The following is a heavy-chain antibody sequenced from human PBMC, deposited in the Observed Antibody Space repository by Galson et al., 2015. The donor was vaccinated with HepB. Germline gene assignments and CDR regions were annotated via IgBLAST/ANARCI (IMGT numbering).Heavy chain of an antibody. D-gene: IGHD3-3*01. Sequence: SETLSLTCAVYGGSFSGYYWSWIRQPPGKGLEWIGEINHSGSTNYNPSLKSRVTISVDTSKNQFSLKLSSVTAADTAVYYCASLRSYYDFPVSWFDPWGHGTLVTVSS. CDR2: INHSGST. CDR1: GGSFSGYY. J-gene: IGHJ5*02. V-gene: IGHV4-34*01. CDR3: ASLRSYYDFPVSWFDP.